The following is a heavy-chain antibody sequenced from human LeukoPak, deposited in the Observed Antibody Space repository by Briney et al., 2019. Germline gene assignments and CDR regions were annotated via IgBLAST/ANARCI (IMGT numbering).Heavy chain of an antibody. Sequence: PGTSLRLSCAASGFTFSGSDMHWVRQAPGKGLEWVSLIRYDGSDKYYTDSVKGRFTISRDNSKNTLYLQMNTLRAEDTAVYYCARELALYGSGSFDYWGQGTLVTVSS. D-gene: IGHD3-10*01. J-gene: IGHJ4*02. V-gene: IGHV3-33*01. CDR2: IRYDGSDK. CDR3: ARELALYGSGSFDY. CDR1: GFTFSGSD.